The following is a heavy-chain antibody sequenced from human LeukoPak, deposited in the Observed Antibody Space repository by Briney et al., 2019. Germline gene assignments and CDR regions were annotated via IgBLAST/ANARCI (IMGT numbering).Heavy chain of an antibody. CDR3: ARPSGELFPEYYFDY. D-gene: IGHD3-10*01. V-gene: IGHV1-3*01. J-gene: IGHJ4*02. CDR1: GGTFSSYA. CDR2: INAGNGNT. Sequence: GASVKVSCKASGGTFSSYAISWVRQAPGQGLEWMGWINAGNGNTKYSQKFQGRVTITRDTSASTAYMELSSLRSEDTAVYYCARPSGELFPEYYFDYWGQGTLVTVSS.